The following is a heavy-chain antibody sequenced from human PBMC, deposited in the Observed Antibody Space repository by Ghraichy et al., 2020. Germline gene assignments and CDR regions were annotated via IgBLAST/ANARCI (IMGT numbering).Heavy chain of an antibody. CDR3: ARGSKKYSSSQLDY. Sequence: SETLSLTCAVYGGSFSGYYWSWIRQPPGKGLEWIGEINHSGSTNYNPSLKSRVTISVDTSKNQFSLKLSSVTAADTAVYYCARGSKKYSSSQLDYWGQGTLVTVSS. CDR1: GGSFSGYY. CDR2: INHSGST. D-gene: IGHD6-6*01. J-gene: IGHJ4*02. V-gene: IGHV4-34*01.